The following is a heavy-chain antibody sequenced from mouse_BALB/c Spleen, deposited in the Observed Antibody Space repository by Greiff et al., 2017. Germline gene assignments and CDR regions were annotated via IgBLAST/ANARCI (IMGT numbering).Heavy chain of an antibody. CDR3: ARHGTVVEGAWFAY. CDR1: GFAFSSYD. Sequence: EVQRVESGGGLVKPGGSLKLSCAASGFAFSSYDMSWVRQTPEKRLEWVAYISSGGGSTYYPDTVKGRFTISRDNAKNTLYLQMSSLKSEDTAMYYCARHGTVVEGAWFAYWGQGTLVTVSA. V-gene: IGHV5-12-1*01. J-gene: IGHJ3*01. CDR2: ISSGGGST. D-gene: IGHD1-1*01.